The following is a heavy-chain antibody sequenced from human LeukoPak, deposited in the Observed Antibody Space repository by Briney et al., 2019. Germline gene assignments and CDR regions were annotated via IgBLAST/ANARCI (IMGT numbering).Heavy chain of an antibody. J-gene: IGHJ4*02. Sequence: PGGSLRLSCAASGFTFRNAWMSWVRQAPGKGLEWVALLAYDGTNQYYADSVKGRFTISRDNSKNTVYLQMTNLRPEDAAVYYCAKGGPLGDTNRFDQWGQGTLVSVSS. CDR2: LAYDGTNQ. CDR3: AKGGPLGDTNRFDQ. CDR1: GFTFRNAW. V-gene: IGHV3-30*18. D-gene: IGHD2-8*01.